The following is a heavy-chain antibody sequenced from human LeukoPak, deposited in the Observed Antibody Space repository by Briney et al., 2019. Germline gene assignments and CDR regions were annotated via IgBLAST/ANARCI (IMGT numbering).Heavy chain of an antibody. Sequence: ASVKVSCKASGYTFSGYYMHWMRQAPGQGLEWMGWINPNSGGTNYAQKFQGRVTMTRDTSISTAYMELSSLRSDDTAVYYCARDRSSGRDHDYWGQGTLVTVSS. CDR1: GYTFSGYY. CDR2: INPNSGGT. V-gene: IGHV1-2*02. CDR3: ARDRSSGRDHDY. J-gene: IGHJ4*02. D-gene: IGHD6-19*01.